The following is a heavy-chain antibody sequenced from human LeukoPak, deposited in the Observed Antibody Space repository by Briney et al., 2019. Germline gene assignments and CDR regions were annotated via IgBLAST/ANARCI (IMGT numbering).Heavy chain of an antibody. D-gene: IGHD3-3*01. Sequence: GGSLRLSCAASGFTFSSYAMSWVRQAPGKGLEWVSAISGSGGSTYYADSVKGRFTISRDNSKNTLYLQMNSLRAEDTAVYYCAKSNGYDFWSGYYDYWAQGTLVTVSS. V-gene: IGHV3-23*01. CDR3: AKSNGYDFWSGYYDY. J-gene: IGHJ4*02. CDR1: GFTFSSYA. CDR2: ISGSGGST.